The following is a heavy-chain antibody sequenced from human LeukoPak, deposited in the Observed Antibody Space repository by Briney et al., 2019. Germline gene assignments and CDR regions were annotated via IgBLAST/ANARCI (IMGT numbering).Heavy chain of an antibody. D-gene: IGHD3-22*01. CDR3: ARAYYYDSSGYYDYWYFDL. J-gene: IGHJ2*01. CDR1: GYSISSGYY. Sequence: SETLSLTCTVSGYSISSGYYWGWIRQPPGKGLEWIGEINHSGSTNYNPSLKSRVTISVDTSKNQFSLKLSSVTAADTAVYYCARAYYYDSSGYYDYWYFDLWGRGTLVTVSS. CDR2: INHSGST. V-gene: IGHV4-38-2*02.